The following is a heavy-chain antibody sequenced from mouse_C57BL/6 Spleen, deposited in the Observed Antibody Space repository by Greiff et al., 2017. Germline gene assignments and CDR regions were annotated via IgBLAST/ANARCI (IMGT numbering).Heavy chain of an antibody. CDR1: GYTFTEYT. V-gene: IGHV1-62-2*01. D-gene: IGHD3-2*02. CDR2: FYPGSGSI. J-gene: IGHJ3*01. CDR3: GRHEDQGAWFDD. Sequence: VQLQQPGAELVKPGASVKLSCKASGYTFTEYTIHWVKQRPGQGLEWIGRFYPGSGSIKYNEKFKDKATLTVDKSSSTAYMELSRLTSEDSAVXFCGRHEDQGAWFDDWGQGTLVTVSA.